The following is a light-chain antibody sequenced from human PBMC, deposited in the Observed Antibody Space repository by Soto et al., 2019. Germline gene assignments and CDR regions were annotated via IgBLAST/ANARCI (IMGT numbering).Light chain of an antibody. J-gene: IGKJ5*01. V-gene: IGKV3-20*01. CDR2: GAS. Sequence: EIVMTQSPATLSVSPGERATLSCRASQSVSSNLAWYQQKPGQAPRLLIYGASSRATGIPDRFSGSGSGTDFTLTISRVEPEDFAVYYCQQYLSLPITFGQGTRLEIK. CDR1: QSVSSN. CDR3: QQYLSLPIT.